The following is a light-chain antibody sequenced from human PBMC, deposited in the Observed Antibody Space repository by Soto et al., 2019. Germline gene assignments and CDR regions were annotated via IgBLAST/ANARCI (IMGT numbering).Light chain of an antibody. Sequence: EIVMTQSPATPSVSPGERATLSCRASQSVSNNLAWYQQQPGQTPRLLIYGASTTATGVPARFSGSGSGTEFTLTISSLQSEDFAVYYCLHYKDWPRWTFGQGTKVDIK. J-gene: IGKJ1*01. V-gene: IGKV3-15*01. CDR2: GAS. CDR3: LHYKDWPRWT. CDR1: QSVSNN.